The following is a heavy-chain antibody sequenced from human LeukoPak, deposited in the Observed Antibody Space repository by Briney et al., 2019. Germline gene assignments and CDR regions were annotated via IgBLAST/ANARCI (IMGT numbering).Heavy chain of an antibody. D-gene: IGHD6-13*01. CDR2: IIPIFGTA. CDR1: GGTFSSYA. J-gene: IGHJ5*02. V-gene: IGHV1-69*13. CDR3: AREGSSSWYFDWFDP. Sequence: GASVKVSCKASGGTFSSYAISWVRQAPEQGLEWMGGIIPIFGTANYAQKFQGRVTITADESTSTAYMELSSLRSEDTAVYYCAREGSSSWYFDWFDPWGQGTLVTVSS.